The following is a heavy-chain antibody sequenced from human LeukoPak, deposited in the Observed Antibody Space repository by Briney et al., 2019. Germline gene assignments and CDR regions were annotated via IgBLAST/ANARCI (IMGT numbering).Heavy chain of an antibody. CDR3: AVGYSYGLITFDY. J-gene: IGHJ4*02. CDR2: INHGGST. CDR1: GESFSGYY. V-gene: IGHV4-34*01. D-gene: IGHD5-18*01. Sequence: SSETLSLTCAVYGESFSGYYWTWIRQPPGKGLEWIGEINHGGSTNYSPSLKSRVTMSVDTSKKHFSLKLSPVTAADTAVYYCAVGYSYGLITFDYWGQGTLVTVSS.